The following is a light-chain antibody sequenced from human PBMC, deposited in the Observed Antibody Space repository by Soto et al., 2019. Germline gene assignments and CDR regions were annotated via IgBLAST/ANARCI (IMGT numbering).Light chain of an antibody. Sequence: QSVLTQPVSVSGSPGQSITISCTGTSSDVGGYNYVSWYQQHPGKAPKLMISEVSHRPSGVSNRFSGSKSGNTASLTISGLQAEDEADYYCSSYTTSGTYVFGAGTKVTVL. CDR3: SSYTTSGTYV. CDR1: SSDVGGYNY. CDR2: EVS. J-gene: IGLJ1*01. V-gene: IGLV2-14*01.